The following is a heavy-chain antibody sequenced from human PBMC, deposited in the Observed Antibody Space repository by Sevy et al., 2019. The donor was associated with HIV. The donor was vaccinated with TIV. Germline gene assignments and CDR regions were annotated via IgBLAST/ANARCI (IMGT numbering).Heavy chain of an antibody. Sequence: GGSLRLSCAASGFSVSSNYMSWVRQAPGKGPEWVSVIHSGGKISYADSVQGRFTISRDNSKNTVYLQMSSLRTADTALYYCAKAYSVSYYIPYDAFDIWGQGTMVTVSS. CDR2: IHSGGKI. V-gene: IGHV3-53*05. J-gene: IGHJ3*02. D-gene: IGHD1-26*01. CDR3: AKAYSVSYYIPYDAFDI. CDR1: GFSVSSNY.